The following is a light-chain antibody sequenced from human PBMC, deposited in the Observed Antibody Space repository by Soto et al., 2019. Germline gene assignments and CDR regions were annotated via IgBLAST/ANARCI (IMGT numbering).Light chain of an antibody. J-gene: IGKJ5*01. V-gene: IGKV3-15*01. Sequence: MTQSPATVSVPTEKRVTLSCRTSHSVNSHVAWYQQKPGQAPRLLLYGASTRASGIPVRFSGSGFGTEFTLTISSLQSEDFGVYYCQQYKNWPLFGQGTLLEI. CDR3: QQYKNWPL. CDR2: GAS. CDR1: HSVNSH.